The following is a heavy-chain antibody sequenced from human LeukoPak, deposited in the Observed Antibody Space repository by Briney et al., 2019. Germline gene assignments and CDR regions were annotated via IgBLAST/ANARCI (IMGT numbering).Heavy chain of an antibody. Sequence: ASVKVSCKASGYTFTSYYMHWVRQAPGQGLEWMGIINPSGGSTSYAQKFQGRVTMTRDTSTSTVYMELSSLRSDDTAVYYCATTNRFYGDYHYWVEGTLVTVSS. J-gene: IGHJ4*02. V-gene: IGHV1-46*01. CDR2: INPSGGST. CDR1: GYTFTSYY. CDR3: ATTNRFYGDYHY. D-gene: IGHD4-17*01.